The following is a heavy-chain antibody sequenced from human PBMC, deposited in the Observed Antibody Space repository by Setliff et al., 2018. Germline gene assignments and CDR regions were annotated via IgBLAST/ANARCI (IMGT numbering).Heavy chain of an antibody. D-gene: IGHD2-15*01. Sequence: ASVKVSCKASGYTFKNYGVSWVRQAPGQGLEWMGWIGTYDANTIYSQKFQGRVIKTTDTSTSTVYMGLRNLRSDDTAVYYCARDKPDFVVVEAAARLDYWGQGSLVTVSS. J-gene: IGHJ4*02. CDR2: IGTYDANT. V-gene: IGHV1-18*01. CDR3: ARDKPDFVVVEAAARLDY. CDR1: GYTFKNYG.